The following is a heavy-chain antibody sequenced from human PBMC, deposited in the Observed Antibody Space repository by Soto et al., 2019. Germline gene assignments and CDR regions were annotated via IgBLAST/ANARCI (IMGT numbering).Heavy chain of an antibody. V-gene: IGHV4-4*02. CDR1: GDSINSSNW. J-gene: IGHJ4*01. D-gene: IGHD3-3*01. Sequence: SETLSLTCAVSGDSINSSNWWNWVRQPPGKGLECIGQISHRGSTNYNPSLTSRVTISVDKSKNHFSLKLTSVTAADTAVYYCAALPLWSGHWTNTRLDYWGHGTLVTVSS. CDR2: ISHRGST. CDR3: AALPLWSGHWTNTRLDY.